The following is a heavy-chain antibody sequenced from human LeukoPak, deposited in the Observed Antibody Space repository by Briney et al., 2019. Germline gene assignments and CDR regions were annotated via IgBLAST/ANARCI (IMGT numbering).Heavy chain of an antibody. J-gene: IGHJ4*02. D-gene: IGHD3-22*01. CDR1: GGSFSGYY. CDR2: INHSGGT. Sequence: SETLSLTCAVYGGSFSGYYWSWIRQPPGKGLEWIGEINHSGGTNYNPSLKSRVTISVDTSKNQFSLKLSSVTAADTAVYYCARPAEPTYYYDSSGYPYWGQGTLVTVSS. V-gene: IGHV4-34*01. CDR3: ARPAEPTYYYDSSGYPY.